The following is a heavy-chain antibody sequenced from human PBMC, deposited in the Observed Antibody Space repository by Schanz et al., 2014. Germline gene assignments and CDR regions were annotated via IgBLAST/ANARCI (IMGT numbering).Heavy chain of an antibody. J-gene: IGHJ4*02. V-gene: IGHV3-23*04. CDR3: ARDGYNAYDLKRGDY. CDR1: GFTFGNFF. D-gene: IGHD5-12*01. Sequence: VQLVESGGGVVQPGGSLRLSCVASGFTFGNFFMSWVRQAPGKGLEWVSVIAGDGGGPNYVDSVKGRFTISRDNAKNSLYLQMNSLRAEDTAVYYCARDGYNAYDLKRGDYWGQGTLVTVSS. CDR2: IAGDGGGP.